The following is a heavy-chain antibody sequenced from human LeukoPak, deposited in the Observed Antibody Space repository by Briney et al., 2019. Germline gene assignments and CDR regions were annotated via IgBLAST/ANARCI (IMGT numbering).Heavy chain of an antibody. CDR3: ARDYYGLGSYDH. V-gene: IGHV3-74*01. D-gene: IGHD3-10*01. CDR1: GFTFSMYW. J-gene: IGHJ4*02. Sequence: GGSLRLSCAASGFTFSMYWMHWVRQAPGKGLVWVSRTNTDATSTTYADSVKGRFTISRDNAKNTLYLQMNSVRAEDTAVYYCARDYYGLGSYDHWGQGTPVTVSS. CDR2: TNTDATST.